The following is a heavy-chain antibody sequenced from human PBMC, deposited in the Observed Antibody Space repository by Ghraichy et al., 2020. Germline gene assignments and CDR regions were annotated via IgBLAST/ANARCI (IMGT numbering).Heavy chain of an antibody. CDR3: ARGSRVVRFYYYDAMDV. D-gene: IGHD4-23*01. CDR1: GLTLSSYS. V-gene: IGHV3-48*02. Sequence: GGSLRLSCSASGLTLSSYSLNWVRQAPGKGLEWLAYITSSGSFISYADSVKGRFTISRDNAKNSLDLQMNSLRDEDTAVYYCARGSRVVRFYYYDAMDVWGRGTTVTVSS. CDR2: ITSSGSFI. J-gene: IGHJ6*02.